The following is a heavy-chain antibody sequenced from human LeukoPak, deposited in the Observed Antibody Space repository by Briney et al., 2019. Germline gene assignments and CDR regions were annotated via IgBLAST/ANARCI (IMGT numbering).Heavy chain of an antibody. Sequence: GGSLRLSCSASGFPFIYYSMNWVRQAPGKGLEWVSTISSSGTYIHTADSLRGRFTISRDNGKNSLYLQVTSLRVEDTAVYYCARSGIRSDYYNYMDLWGNGTLVTVSS. CDR3: ARSGIRSDYYNYMDL. CDR1: GFPFIYYS. J-gene: IGHJ6*03. CDR2: ISSSGTYI. V-gene: IGHV3-21*06. D-gene: IGHD3-3*01.